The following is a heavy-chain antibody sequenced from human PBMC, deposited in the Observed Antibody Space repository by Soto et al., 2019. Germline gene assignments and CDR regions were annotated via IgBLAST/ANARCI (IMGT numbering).Heavy chain of an antibody. CDR2: FYPGDSTS. J-gene: IGHJ3*02. CDR3: ERITGDCRRNYFSWTFDI. CDR1: GSSFISYW. Sequence: GESLKISCKTSGSSFISYWVAWVRQLPGKGPEWMGTFYPGDSTSTYSPSFQGQVTISVDRSISTAYLQLSRLRASDTAMYYYERITGDCRRNYFSWTFDIWGQGTMVTVS. V-gene: IGHV5-51*01. D-gene: IGHD2-15*01.